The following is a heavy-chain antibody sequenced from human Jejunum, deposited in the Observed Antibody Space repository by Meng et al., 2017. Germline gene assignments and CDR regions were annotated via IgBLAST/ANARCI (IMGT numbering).Heavy chain of an antibody. D-gene: IGHD2-2*01. CDR3: ARVSDVPAAKSFGY. J-gene: IGHJ4*02. V-gene: IGHV3-74*01. CDR2: ITSDGSTT. Sequence: DVQLVESGGGLVQPGGSLRRSCAASGFTFSSYWMHWVRQAPGKGLVWVSRITSDGSTTTYADSVKGRFTISRDNAKNTVYLQMSSLRDEDTAVYYCARVSDVPAAKSFGYWGQGTLVTVSS. CDR1: GFTFSSYW.